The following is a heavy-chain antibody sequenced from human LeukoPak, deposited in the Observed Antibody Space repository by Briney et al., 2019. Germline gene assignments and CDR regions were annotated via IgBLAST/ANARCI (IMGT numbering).Heavy chain of an antibody. CDR2: ISGSGGST. Sequence: GGSLRLSCAASGFTFSSYAMSWVRQAPGKGLEWVSAISGSGGSTYYADSVKGRFTISRDNSKNTLYLQMNSLGAEDTAVYYCVKDGMATISYYFDYWGQGTLVTVSS. CDR1: GFTFSSYA. J-gene: IGHJ4*02. CDR3: VKDGMATISYYFDY. D-gene: IGHD5-24*01. V-gene: IGHV3-23*01.